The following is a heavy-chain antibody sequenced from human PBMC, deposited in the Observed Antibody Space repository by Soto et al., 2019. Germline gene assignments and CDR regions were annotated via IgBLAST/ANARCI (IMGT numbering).Heavy chain of an antibody. Sequence: EVQLVESGGGLVKPGGSLRLSCAASGFTFSNAWMNWVRQAPGKGLEWVGRIKSKTDGGTTDYAAPVKGRFTISRDDSKNTLYLQMNSLKTEDTAVYYCTTWSYYYDSSGYYWPLGYWGQGTLVTVSS. D-gene: IGHD3-22*01. J-gene: IGHJ4*02. CDR2: IKSKTDGGTT. CDR1: GFTFSNAW. V-gene: IGHV3-15*07. CDR3: TTWSYYYDSSGYYWPLGY.